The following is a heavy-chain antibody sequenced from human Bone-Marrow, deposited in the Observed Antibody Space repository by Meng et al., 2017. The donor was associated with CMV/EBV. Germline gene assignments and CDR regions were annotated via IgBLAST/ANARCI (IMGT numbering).Heavy chain of an antibody. J-gene: IGHJ6*02. Sequence: GGSLRLSCAASGFTFDDYAMHWVRQAPGKGLEWVSGISWNSGSIGYADSVKGRFTISRDNAKSSLYLQMNSLRAEDTAVYYCAREALGMDVSGQGTTVTVSS. CDR2: ISWNSGSI. CDR3: AREALGMDV. V-gene: IGHV3-9*01. CDR1: GFTFDDYA.